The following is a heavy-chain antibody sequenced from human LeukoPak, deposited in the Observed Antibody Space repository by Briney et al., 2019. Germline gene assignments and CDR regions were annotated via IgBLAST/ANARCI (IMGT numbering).Heavy chain of an antibody. CDR2: ISWNSGSI. Sequence: GGSLRLSCAASGFTFDDYAMHWVRQAPGKGLEWVSGISWNSGSIGYADSVKGRFTISRDNAKNSLYLQMNSLRAEDTAVYYCARDISRGYYDSSGPDYWGQGTLVTVSS. CDR1: GFTFDDYA. J-gene: IGHJ4*02. V-gene: IGHV3-9*01. CDR3: ARDISRGYYDSSGPDY. D-gene: IGHD3-22*01.